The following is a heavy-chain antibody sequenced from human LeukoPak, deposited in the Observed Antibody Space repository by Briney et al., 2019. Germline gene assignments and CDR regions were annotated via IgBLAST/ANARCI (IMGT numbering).Heavy chain of an antibody. Sequence: PGGSLRLSCAASGFTFSSYGMHWVRQAPGKGLEWVAVISYDGSNKYYADSVKGRFTISRDNSKNTLYLQMNSLRAEDTAVYYCAKDMITMIVVAPGGYWGQGTLVTVSS. CDR2: ISYDGSNK. CDR1: GFTFSSYG. J-gene: IGHJ4*02. V-gene: IGHV3-30*18. D-gene: IGHD3-22*01. CDR3: AKDMITMIVVAPGGY.